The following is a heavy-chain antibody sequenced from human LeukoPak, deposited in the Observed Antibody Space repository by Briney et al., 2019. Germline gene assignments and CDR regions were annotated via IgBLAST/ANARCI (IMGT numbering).Heavy chain of an antibody. CDR3: ARSGAIFGVVVIRSYFDY. CDR1: GGSFTNYH. V-gene: IGHV4-34*01. CDR2: VHHSGST. J-gene: IGHJ4*02. D-gene: IGHD3-3*01. Sequence: SESLSLTCAVYGGSFTNYHWSWIRQPPGKGLKWIGEVHHSGSTNYNPSLESRVTLSVNTSKNQFALKLGSVTAADTGIYYCARSGAIFGVVVIRSYFDYWGQGIRVTVSS.